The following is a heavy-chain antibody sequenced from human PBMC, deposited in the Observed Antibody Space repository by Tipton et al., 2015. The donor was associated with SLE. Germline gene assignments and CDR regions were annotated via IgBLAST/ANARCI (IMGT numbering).Heavy chain of an antibody. CDR1: GFTFSSYS. Sequence: SLRLSCAASGFTFSSYSMNWVRQAPGKGLEWVSSISSSSSYIYYADSVKGRFTISRDNAKNSLYLQMNSLRAEDTAVYYCARDPSVGRAWSEVDYWGQGTLVTVSS. CDR2: ISSSSSYI. CDR3: ARDPSVGRAWSEVDY. J-gene: IGHJ4*02. D-gene: IGHD3-3*01. V-gene: IGHV3-21*01.